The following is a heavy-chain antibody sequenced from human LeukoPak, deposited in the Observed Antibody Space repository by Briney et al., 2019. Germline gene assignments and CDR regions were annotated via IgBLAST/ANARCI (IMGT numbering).Heavy chain of an antibody. CDR1: GFTFSSYE. CDR3: ARDGGLGSSYSADAFDI. J-gene: IGHJ3*02. V-gene: IGHV3-66*01. CDR2: IYSGGST. D-gene: IGHD2-15*01. Sequence: GGSLRLSCAASGFTFSSYEMNWVRQAPGKGLEWVSVIYSGGSTYYADSVKGRFTISRDNSKNTLYLQMNSLRAEDTAVYYCARDGGLGSSYSADAFDIWGQGTMVTVSS.